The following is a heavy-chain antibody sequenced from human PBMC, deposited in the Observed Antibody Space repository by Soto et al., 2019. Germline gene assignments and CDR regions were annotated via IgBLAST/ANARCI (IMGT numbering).Heavy chain of an antibody. V-gene: IGHV1-18*01. CDR2: ISAYNGDT. J-gene: IGHJ5*02. CDR1: GYTFTSYG. Sequence: SVKVSCKASGYTFTSYGITWVRQAPGQGLEWMAWISAYNGDTRYAQKLQGRVTVTTDKSTTTAYMELRSLRSDDTALYYCARGDSSSGFDPWGQGTLVTVSS. CDR3: ARGDSSSGFDP.